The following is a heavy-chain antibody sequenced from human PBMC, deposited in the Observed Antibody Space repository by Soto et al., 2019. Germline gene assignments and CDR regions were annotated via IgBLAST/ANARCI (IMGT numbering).Heavy chain of an antibody. V-gene: IGHV4-39*01. CDR1: GGSSNDFAYY. J-gene: IGHJ5*02. CDR3: ARRERYYGSPGWFDP. D-gene: IGHD3-16*01. CDR2: VYHNENT. Sequence: ASETLSLPCTVAGGSSNDFAYYWGWIRQAPGKGLEWIGTVYHNENTYYNPSLKSRITISADTAKNQFSLNLRSVTAADTAIYFCARRERYYGSPGWFDPWGQGTLVTVSS.